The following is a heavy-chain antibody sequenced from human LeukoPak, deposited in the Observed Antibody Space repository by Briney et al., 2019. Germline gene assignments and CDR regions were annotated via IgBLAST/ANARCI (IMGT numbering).Heavy chain of an antibody. J-gene: IGHJ4*02. CDR3: ARDQDIVAAIIDY. CDR2: INPNSGDT. D-gene: IGHD5-12*01. CDR1: GYTFTGYY. Sequence: GASVKVSCKASGYTFTGYYMHWVRQAPGQGLEWMGWINPNSGDTNCAQKFQGRVTMTRDTSIRTAYMELSRLRSDDTAVYYCARDQDIVAAIIDYWGQGTLVTVSS. V-gene: IGHV1-2*02.